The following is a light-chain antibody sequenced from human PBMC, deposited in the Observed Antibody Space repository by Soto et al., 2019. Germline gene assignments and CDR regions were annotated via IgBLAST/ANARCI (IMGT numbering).Light chain of an antibody. V-gene: IGKV3-20*01. CDR2: GAS. CDR3: HQYGNSPQT. Sequence: EIVMTQSPVTLSVSPGERATLSCRASQFVSSNLAWYQQKPGQAPRLLIYGASSRATGIPDRFSGSGSGTVFTLTINILEPDDFAVYYCHQYGNSPQTFGQGTKVDIK. CDR1: QFVSSN. J-gene: IGKJ1*01.